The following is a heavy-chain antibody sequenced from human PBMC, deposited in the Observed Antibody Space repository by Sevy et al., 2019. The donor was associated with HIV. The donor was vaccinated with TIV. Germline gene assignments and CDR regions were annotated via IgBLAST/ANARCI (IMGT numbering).Heavy chain of an antibody. CDR1: GFTFSSAW. CDR2: IKSKTDGGTI. D-gene: IGHD5-12*01. J-gene: IGHJ6*02. Sequence: GSLRLSCAASGFTFSSAWMSWVRLAPGKGLEWVGRIKSKTDGGTIDCAAPVKGRFTISREDSKNTLYLQMNSLKTEDTAVYYCITDPGYRGYDEEVINYYYYGMDVWGQGTTVTVSS. CDR3: ITDPGYRGYDEEVINYYYYGMDV. V-gene: IGHV3-15*01.